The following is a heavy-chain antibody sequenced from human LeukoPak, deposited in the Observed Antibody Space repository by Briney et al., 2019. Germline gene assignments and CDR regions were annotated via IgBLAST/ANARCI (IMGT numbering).Heavy chain of an antibody. D-gene: IGHD5-24*01. Sequence: PGGSLRLSCAASGFNFGTHWMTWVRQAPGKGLEWVANIKKDGSEKYHVDSVKGRFTISRDNAKNSLYLQMNSLRAEDTAVYYCGTGWAVDFWGQGTLVTVSS. J-gene: IGHJ4*02. V-gene: IGHV3-7*01. CDR1: GFNFGTHW. CDR3: GTGWAVDF. CDR2: IKKDGSEK.